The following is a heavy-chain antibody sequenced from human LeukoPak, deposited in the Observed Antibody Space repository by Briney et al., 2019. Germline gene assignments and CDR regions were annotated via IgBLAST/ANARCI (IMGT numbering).Heavy chain of an antibody. Sequence: GGSLRLSCAASGFTFSTYSMSWVRQAPGKGLEWVSSISSSGSYIYYADSLKGRFTISRDNAKNSLYLQMNSLRAEDTAVYYCARDLVGATPSSKFDPWGQGILVTVSS. V-gene: IGHV3-21*01. CDR1: GFTFSTYS. CDR2: ISSSGSYI. D-gene: IGHD1-26*01. CDR3: ARDLVGATPSSKFDP. J-gene: IGHJ5*02.